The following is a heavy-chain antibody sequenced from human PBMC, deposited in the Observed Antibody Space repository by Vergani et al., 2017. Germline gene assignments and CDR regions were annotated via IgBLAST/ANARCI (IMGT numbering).Heavy chain of an antibody. V-gene: IGHV1-69*01. CDR2: IIPILGTT. D-gene: IGHD2-2*01. J-gene: IGHJ4*02. Sequence: HVQLVQSGAEVKKPGSSVKVSCKASGGPLSRFAIGWVRQAPGQGLEWMGEIIPILGTTNYAQRSRDKFSITADESTGTAYMGLTSLTSEDTAVYFCASRYCPSSSCHFFFKNNYCYFDDWGQGTLVSVSS. CDR3: ASRYCPSSSCHFFFKNNYCYFDD. CDR1: GGPLSRFA.